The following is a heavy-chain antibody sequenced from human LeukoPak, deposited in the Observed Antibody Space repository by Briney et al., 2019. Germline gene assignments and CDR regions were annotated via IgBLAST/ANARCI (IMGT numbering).Heavy chain of an antibody. CDR1: GGSISSGSYY. D-gene: IGHD6-13*01. Sequence: SETLSLTCTVSGGSISSGSYYWSWIRQPAGKGLEWIGRIYTSGSTNYNPSLKSRVTISVDTSKNQLSLKLSSVTAADTAVYYCARDPAAGTGAFSPWGQGTLVTVSS. V-gene: IGHV4-61*02. CDR2: IYTSGST. CDR3: ARDPAAGTGAFSP. J-gene: IGHJ5*02.